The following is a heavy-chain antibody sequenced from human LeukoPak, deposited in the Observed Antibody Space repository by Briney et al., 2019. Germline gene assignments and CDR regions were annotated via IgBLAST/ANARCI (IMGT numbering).Heavy chain of an antibody. CDR3: ARDVYDFWSGYPNYYFDY. Sequence: PSETLSLTCTVSGGSISSYYWSWIRQPAGKGLEWIGRIYTSGSTNYNPSLKSRVTMSVDTSKNQFSLELSSVTAADTAVYYCARDVYDFWSGYPNYYFDYWGQGTLVTVSS. J-gene: IGHJ4*02. V-gene: IGHV4-4*07. CDR2: IYTSGST. D-gene: IGHD3-3*01. CDR1: GGSISSYY.